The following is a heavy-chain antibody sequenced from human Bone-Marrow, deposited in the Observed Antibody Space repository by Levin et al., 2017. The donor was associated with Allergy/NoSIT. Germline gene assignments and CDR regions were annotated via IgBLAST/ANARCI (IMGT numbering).Heavy chain of an antibody. CDR1: GFTFTSSA. Sequence: SVKVSCKASGFTFTSSAMQWVRQARGQRLEWIGWIVVGSGNTNYAQKFQERVTITRDMSTSTAYMELSSLRSEDTAVYYCAAAPNWNDVNGSDAFDIWGQGTMVTVSS. J-gene: IGHJ3*02. V-gene: IGHV1-58*02. D-gene: IGHD1-20*01. CDR3: AAAPNWNDVNGSDAFDI. CDR2: IVVGSGNT.